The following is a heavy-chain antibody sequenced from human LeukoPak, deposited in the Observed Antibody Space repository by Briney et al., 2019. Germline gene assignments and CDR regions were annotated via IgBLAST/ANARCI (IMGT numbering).Heavy chain of an antibody. J-gene: IGHJ4*02. CDR3: ASPPHCTNGVCRDY. CDR2: ISAYNGNT. V-gene: IGHV1-18*01. Sequence: ASVKVSCKASGYTFTSYGISWVRQAPGQGLEWMGWISAYNGNTNYAQKLQGRVTMTIDTSASTAYMELRSLRSDDTAVYYCASPPHCTNGVCRDYWGQGTLVTVSS. CDR1: GYTFTSYG. D-gene: IGHD2-8*01.